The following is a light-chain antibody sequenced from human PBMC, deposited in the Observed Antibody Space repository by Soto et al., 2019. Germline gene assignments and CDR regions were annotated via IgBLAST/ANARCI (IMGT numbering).Light chain of an antibody. CDR2: DGS. CDR3: ASYSGADTWV. J-gene: IGLJ3*02. V-gene: IGLV2-23*01. Sequence: QSALTQPASVSGSPGQSITISCTGTSSDVGSHNLVSWYRQYPGKAPKLMIYDGSERPSGVSNRFSASKSGNTASLTISGLQDEDEADYYCASYSGADTWVFGGGTKLTVL. CDR1: SSDVGSHNL.